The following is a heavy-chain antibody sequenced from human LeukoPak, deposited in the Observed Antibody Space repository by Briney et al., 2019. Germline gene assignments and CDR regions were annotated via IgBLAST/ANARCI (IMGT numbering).Heavy chain of an antibody. CDR2: INHRGST. Sequence: SETLSLTCAVYGGSFSGYYWSWIRQPPGKGLEWIGEINHRGSTNYNPSVKSRVTISVHTSKNQFSLKLSSVTAADTAVYYCARGSPSRYCSGGSCYSYAFDIWGQGTMVTVSS. CDR3: ARGSPSRYCSGGSCYSYAFDI. V-gene: IGHV4-34*01. J-gene: IGHJ3*02. D-gene: IGHD2-15*01. CDR1: GGSFSGYY.